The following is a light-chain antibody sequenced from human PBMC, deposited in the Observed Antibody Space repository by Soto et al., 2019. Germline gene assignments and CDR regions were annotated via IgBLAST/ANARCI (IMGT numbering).Light chain of an antibody. J-gene: IGKJ5*01. CDR3: QQRAYPIT. CDR1: QSVSSNY. Sequence: EIVLTQSPGTLSLSQGERATLSCRASQSVSSNYLAWYQQKPGQAPRLLIYGASTRATGIPARFSGSGSGTDFTLTISSLEPEDFAVYYCQQRAYPITFGQGTRLENK. V-gene: IGKV3-20*01. CDR2: GAS.